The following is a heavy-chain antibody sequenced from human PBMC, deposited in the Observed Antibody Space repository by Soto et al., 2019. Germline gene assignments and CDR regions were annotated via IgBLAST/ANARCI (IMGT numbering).Heavy chain of an antibody. CDR3: ARDLTCSNAVCYNQYYGMDV. CDR2: VNPNSGGT. V-gene: IGHV1-2*02. J-gene: IGHJ6*02. Sequence: QVQLVQSGAEVKKPGASVKVSCKASGYTFTGYYMHWVRQAPGQGLEWMGWVNPNSGGTNYAQKFQGRVTMTRDTSISTAYMELGRRRSDDTAVYYCARDLTCSNAVCYNQYYGMDVWGQGTTVTVSS. D-gene: IGHD2-8*01. CDR1: GYTFTGYY.